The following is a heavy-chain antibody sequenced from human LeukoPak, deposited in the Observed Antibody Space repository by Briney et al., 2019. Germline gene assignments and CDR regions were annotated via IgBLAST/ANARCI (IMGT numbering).Heavy chain of an antibody. CDR3: AKDLWLVLDY. CDR2: ISGSGGST. J-gene: IGHJ4*02. V-gene: IGHV3-23*01. CDR1: GFTFSSYA. D-gene: IGHD6-19*01. Sequence: GGSLRLSCAASGFTFSSYAMSWVRQAPGKGLEWVSAISGSGGSTYYADSVKGRFTLSRDNSKNTLYLQMSSLRAEDTAIYYCAKDLWLVLDYWGQGTLVTVSS.